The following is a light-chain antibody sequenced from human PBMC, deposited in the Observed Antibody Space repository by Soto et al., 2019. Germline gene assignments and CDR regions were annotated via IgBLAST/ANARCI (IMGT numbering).Light chain of an antibody. CDR3: QAWDGNSLDV. CDR2: QDT. CDR1: KLGDKY. J-gene: IGLJ1*01. Sequence: SYELTQPPSVSVSPGQTASITCSGDKLGDKYADWYHQKPGQSPVLVIYQDTKRPSGIPERFSGSNSGNTATLTISGTQAMDEADYYCQAWDGNSLDVFGTGTKVTVL. V-gene: IGLV3-1*01.